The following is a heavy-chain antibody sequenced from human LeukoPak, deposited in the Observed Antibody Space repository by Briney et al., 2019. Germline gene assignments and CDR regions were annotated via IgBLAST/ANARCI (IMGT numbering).Heavy chain of an antibody. V-gene: IGHV4-59*01. CDR2: VYYSGGT. CDR3: ARDPSGSFFNWFDP. J-gene: IGHJ5*02. CDR1: GGSISTYY. Sequence: PSETLSLTCTVSGGSISTYYWSWIRQPPGKGLEWIGDVYYSGGTNYNPSLNRRVTMSVDTSKNQFSLMLRSVTAADTAVYYCARDPSGSFFNWFDPWGQGTLVTVSS. D-gene: IGHD1-26*01.